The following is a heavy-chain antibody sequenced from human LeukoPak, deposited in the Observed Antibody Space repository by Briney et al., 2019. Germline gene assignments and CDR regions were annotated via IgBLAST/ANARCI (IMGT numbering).Heavy chain of an antibody. Sequence: ASVKVSCKASGYTFTSYGISWVRQAPGQGLEWMGLISAYNGNTNYAQKLQGRVTMTTDTSTSTAYMELRSLRSDDTAVYYCARDSMRSYYDFWSGSGGPDYWGQGTLVTVSS. J-gene: IGHJ4*02. CDR1: GYTFTSYG. D-gene: IGHD3-3*01. CDR3: ARDSMRSYYDFWSGSGGPDY. CDR2: ISAYNGNT. V-gene: IGHV1-18*01.